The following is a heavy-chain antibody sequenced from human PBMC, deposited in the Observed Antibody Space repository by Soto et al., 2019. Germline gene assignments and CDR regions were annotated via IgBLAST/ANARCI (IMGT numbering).Heavy chain of an antibody. V-gene: IGHV4-34*01. CDR3: ARGSAMMVAVERDTPDKDYLDY. CDR2: IHHSGST. J-gene: IGHJ4*02. CDR1: VGSFSGYY. D-gene: IGHD3-22*01. Sequence: KPSETLSLTCAVYVGSFSGYYWSWLRQPPGKGLEWIGEIHHSGSTNYNPSLKSRVTISVDTSKNQFSLKLSSVTAADTAVYYCARGSAMMVAVERDTPDKDYLDYWGQGNLVTVSS.